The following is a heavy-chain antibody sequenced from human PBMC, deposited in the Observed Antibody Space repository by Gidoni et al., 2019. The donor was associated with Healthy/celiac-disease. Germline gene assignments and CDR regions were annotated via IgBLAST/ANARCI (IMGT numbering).Heavy chain of an antibody. V-gene: IGHV3-49*05. CDR2: IRSKAYGGTT. Sequence: EVQLVDSGGGLVKPGRSLRLSCTAPGSTFGDCAMSWFSQAPGKGLELVGFIRSKAYGGTTEYAASVKGRFTISRDDSKSIAYLQMNSLKTEDTAVYYCTSPFDSSGYYRYWYFDLWGRGTLVTVSS. J-gene: IGHJ2*01. D-gene: IGHD3-22*01. CDR3: TSPFDSSGYYRYWYFDL. CDR1: GSTFGDCA.